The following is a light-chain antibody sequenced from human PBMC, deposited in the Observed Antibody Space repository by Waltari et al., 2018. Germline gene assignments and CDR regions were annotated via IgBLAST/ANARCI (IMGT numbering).Light chain of an antibody. CDR3: QQRSSWPT. CDR2: DAS. V-gene: IGKV3-11*01. J-gene: IGKJ1*01. Sequence: EIVLTQSPAILSLSPGDRATLSCRASQSVSSSLAWYQQKPGQAPRLLIYDASNRATGIPARFSGSGSGTDFTLTISSLEPEDFAVYYCQQRSSWPTFGQGTKVEIK. CDR1: QSVSSS.